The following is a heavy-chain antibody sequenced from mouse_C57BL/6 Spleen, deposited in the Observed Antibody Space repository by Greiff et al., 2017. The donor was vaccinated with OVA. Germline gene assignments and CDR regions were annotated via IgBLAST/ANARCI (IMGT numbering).Heavy chain of an antibody. CDR3: ARGEGSSYDYAMDY. V-gene: IGHV1-47*01. D-gene: IGHD1-1*01. CDR2: FHPYNDDT. Sequence: VQLQQSGAELVKPGASVKMSCKASGSTFTPYPIEWLKQNHGQSLEWIGNFHPYNDDTKYNEKFKGKATMTVEKSSSTVYLELSRLTSDDSAIYYCARGEGSSYDYAMDYWGKGTSVTVSS. J-gene: IGHJ4*01. CDR1: GSTFTPYP.